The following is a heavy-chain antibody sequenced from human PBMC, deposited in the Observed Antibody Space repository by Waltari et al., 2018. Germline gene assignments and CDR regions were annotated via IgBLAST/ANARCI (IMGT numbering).Heavy chain of an antibody. V-gene: IGHV4-34*01. CDR2: INHSGST. D-gene: IGHD6-19*01. J-gene: IGHJ4*02. Sequence: QVQLQQWGAGLFKPSETLSLTFAVYGGSFGGYYWSWIRQSPGKGLEWIGEINHSGSTNYNPSLKSRVTISVDTSKNQFSLKVSSVTAADTAVYYCARQFSSGWYSEYWGQGTLVTVSS. CDR3: ARQFSSGWYSEY. CDR1: GGSFGGYY.